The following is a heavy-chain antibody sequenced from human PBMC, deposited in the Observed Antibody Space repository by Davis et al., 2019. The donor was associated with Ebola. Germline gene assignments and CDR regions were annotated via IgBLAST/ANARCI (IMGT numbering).Heavy chain of an antibody. CDR3: ARAGCGYDCWPSTVTTFYFDL. J-gene: IGHJ2*01. D-gene: IGHD4-17*01. Sequence: AASVKVSCKASGGTFSSYAISWVRQAPGQGLEWMGGITANYAQKFQGRVTITADESTSTAYMELSSLRSEDTAVYYCARAGCGYDCWPSTVTTFYFDLWGRGTLVTVSS. CDR1: GGTFSSYA. V-gene: IGHV1-69*13. CDR2: ITA.